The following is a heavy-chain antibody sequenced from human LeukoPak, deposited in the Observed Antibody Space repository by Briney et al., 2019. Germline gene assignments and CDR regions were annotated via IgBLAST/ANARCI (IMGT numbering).Heavy chain of an antibody. D-gene: IGHD1-26*01. CDR2: ISGSGGTT. J-gene: IGHJ2*01. Sequence: GGSLRLSCAASGFTFSNYAMSWVRQAPGKGLEWVSAISGSGGTTFYADSVKGRFTISRDNAKNSLYLQMNSLRAEDTAVYYCAKGGGYFSPYWYFDLWGRGTLVTVSS. CDR1: GFTFSNYA. V-gene: IGHV3-23*01. CDR3: AKGGGYFSPYWYFDL.